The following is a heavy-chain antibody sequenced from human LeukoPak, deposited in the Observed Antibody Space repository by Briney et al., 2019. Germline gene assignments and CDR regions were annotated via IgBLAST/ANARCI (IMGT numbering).Heavy chain of an antibody. CDR2: IFYTGNI. J-gene: IGHJ5*02. D-gene: IGHD2-15*01. V-gene: IGHV4-59*01. CDR3: ARGSCSGGSCSGWSDP. Sequence: SETLSLTCTVSGGSINNYYWSWIRQPPGKGLEWIGYIFYTGNINYNPSLKSRATISVDMSKTQFSLKLTSVTAADTAVYYCARGSCSGGSCSGWSDPWGQGALVTASS. CDR1: GGSINNYY.